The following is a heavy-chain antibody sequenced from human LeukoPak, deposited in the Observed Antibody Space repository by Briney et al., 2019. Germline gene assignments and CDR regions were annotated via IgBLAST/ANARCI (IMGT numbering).Heavy chain of an antibody. D-gene: IGHD3-3*01. Sequence: ASVKVSCKASGYTFTSYYMHWVRQAPGQGLEWMGIINPSGGSTSYAQKFQGRVTMTRDTSTSTVYMELSSLRSEDTAVYYCARDCVLLEGVDPWGQGTLVTGSS. CDR2: INPSGGST. CDR3: ARDCVLLEGVDP. V-gene: IGHV1-46*01. J-gene: IGHJ5*02. CDR1: GYTFTSYY.